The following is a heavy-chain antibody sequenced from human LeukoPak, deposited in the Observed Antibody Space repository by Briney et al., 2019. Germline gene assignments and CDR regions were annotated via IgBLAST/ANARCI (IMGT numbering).Heavy chain of an antibody. V-gene: IGHV4-59*01. J-gene: IGHJ3*02. CDR2: IYYSGST. CDR1: GGSISSYY. Sequence: SETLSLTCTVSGGSISSYYWSWIRQPPGKGLEWIGYIYYSGSTNYNPSLESRVTISVDTSKNQFSLKLSSVTAADTAVYYCARVVGSYYDSSGDAFDIWGQGTMVTVSS. D-gene: IGHD3-22*01. CDR3: ARVVGSYYDSSGDAFDI.